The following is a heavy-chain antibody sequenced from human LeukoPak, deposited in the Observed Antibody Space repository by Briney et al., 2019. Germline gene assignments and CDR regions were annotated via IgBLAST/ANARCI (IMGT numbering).Heavy chain of an antibody. V-gene: IGHV4-30-4*08. Sequence: SQTLSLTCTVSGGSLSSGDYYWSWIRQPPGKGLEWIGYIYYSGSTYYNPSLKSRVTISVDTSKNQFSLKLSSATAADTAVYYCARGAGLRTWFDPWGQGTLVTVSS. CDR1: GGSLSSGDYY. CDR2: IYYSGST. D-gene: IGHD6-13*01. J-gene: IGHJ5*02. CDR3: ARGAGLRTWFDP.